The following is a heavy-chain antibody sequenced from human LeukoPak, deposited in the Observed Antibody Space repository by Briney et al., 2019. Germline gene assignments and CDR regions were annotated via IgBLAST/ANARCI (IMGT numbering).Heavy chain of an antibody. CDR1: GFTFDSYV. D-gene: IGHD3-3*01. Sequence: PGGSLRLSCAASGFTFDSYVMGWVRQAPGEGLEWVSAISGSGGSTSYADSVKGRFIISRDNSKNTMSLQMISPRAEDTAVYYCAKRGRVPGVVDHWGQGTLVTVSS. CDR3: AKRGRVPGVVDH. V-gene: IGHV3-23*01. J-gene: IGHJ4*02. CDR2: ISGSGGST.